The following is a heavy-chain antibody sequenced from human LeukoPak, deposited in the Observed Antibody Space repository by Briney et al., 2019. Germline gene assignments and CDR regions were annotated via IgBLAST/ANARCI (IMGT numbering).Heavy chain of an antibody. CDR2: IYTSGST. V-gene: IGHV4-61*02. Sequence: PSETLSLTCTVPGGSISSGSYYWSWIRQPAGKGLEWIGRIYTSGSTNYNPSLKSRVTISVDTSKNQFSLKLSSVTAADTAVYYCARGYCSSTSCYGYMDVWGKGTTVTISS. J-gene: IGHJ6*03. CDR1: GGSISSGSYY. D-gene: IGHD2-2*01. CDR3: ARGYCSSTSCYGYMDV.